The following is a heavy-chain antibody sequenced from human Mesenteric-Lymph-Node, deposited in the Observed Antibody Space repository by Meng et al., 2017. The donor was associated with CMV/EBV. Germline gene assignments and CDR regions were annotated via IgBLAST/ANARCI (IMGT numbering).Heavy chain of an antibody. CDR2: IYYSGST. V-gene: IGHV4-61*01. D-gene: IGHD2-15*01. CDR1: GGSVSSGSYY. CDR3: AREWVAKNYFDY. Sequence: CTVSGGSVSSGSYYWSWIRQPPGKGLEWIGYIYYSGSTNYNPSLKSRVTISVDTSKNQFSLKLSSVTAADTAVYYCAREWVAKNYFDYWGQGTLVTVSS. J-gene: IGHJ4*02.